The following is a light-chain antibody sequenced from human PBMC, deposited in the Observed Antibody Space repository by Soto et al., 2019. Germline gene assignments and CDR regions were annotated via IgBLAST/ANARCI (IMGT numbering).Light chain of an antibody. CDR1: QSISTY. Sequence: DIQMTQSPSSLSASVGDRVTISCRASQSISTYLNWYQQKPGTAPKLLIYRASSVKSGVPPRFSGSGSGRDFTLTISSLRPEDIATYFCQHSYSSPTWKCGQGTKVDIK. CDR3: QHSYSSPTWK. V-gene: IGKV1-39*01. J-gene: IGKJ1*01. CDR2: RAS.